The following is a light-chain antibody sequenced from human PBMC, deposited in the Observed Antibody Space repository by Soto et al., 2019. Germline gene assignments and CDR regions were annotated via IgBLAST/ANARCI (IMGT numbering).Light chain of an antibody. CDR1: SIDVGGYCF. J-gene: IGLJ1*01. Sequence: QSVLTQPASVSGSPGQSITIPCTGTSIDVGGYCFVSWYQQHPGKAPKLMIYDVSHRPSGVSNRFSGSKSGNTASLTISGLQAEDEADYYCSSYTSSSTPYVFGTGTKVTVL. V-gene: IGLV2-14*01. CDR3: SSYTSSSTPYV. CDR2: DVS.